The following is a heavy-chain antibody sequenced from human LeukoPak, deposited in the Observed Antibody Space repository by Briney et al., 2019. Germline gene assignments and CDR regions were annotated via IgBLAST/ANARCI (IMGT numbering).Heavy chain of an antibody. Sequence: VASVKVSCKASGYTFTSYYMHWVRQAPGLGLEWMGIIRPIADTTTYSQKFQGRVTMTRDMSTSTVYMELSSLRSEDTALYYCARDVPYCGGNCHDAFDIWGQGTKVTVSS. CDR1: GYTFTSYY. D-gene: IGHD2-21*02. V-gene: IGHV1-46*01. CDR2: IRPIADTT. J-gene: IGHJ3*02. CDR3: ARDVPYCGGNCHDAFDI.